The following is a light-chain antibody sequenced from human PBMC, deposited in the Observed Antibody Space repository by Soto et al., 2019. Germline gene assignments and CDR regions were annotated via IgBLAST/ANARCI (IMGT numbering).Light chain of an antibody. CDR1: QNINNR. V-gene: IGKV1-5*03. J-gene: IGKJ1*01. CDR2: WAS. CDR3: QHFYTYSPWT. Sequence: DIQMTQSPSTLSASVGDSVKITCRATQNINNRLAWYQQRPGKAPKLLVYWASTLESGVPSRFSGSGSGTEFALSISSLQPDDFATYYYQHFYTYSPWTFGQGTRVEV.